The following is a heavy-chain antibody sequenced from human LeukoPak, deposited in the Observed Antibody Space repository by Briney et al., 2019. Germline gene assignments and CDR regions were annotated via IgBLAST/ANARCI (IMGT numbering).Heavy chain of an antibody. V-gene: IGHV3-20*04. D-gene: IGHD6-6*01. CDR1: GFTFDDYG. CDR3: ARRSSSSGVSWFDP. J-gene: IGHJ5*02. CDR2: INWNGGST. Sequence: GGSLRLSCAASGFTFDDYGMSWVRQAPGKGLEWVSGINWNGGSTGYADSVKGRFTISRDNAKNSLYLKMNSLRAEDTALYYCARRSSSSGVSWFDPWGQGTLVTVSS.